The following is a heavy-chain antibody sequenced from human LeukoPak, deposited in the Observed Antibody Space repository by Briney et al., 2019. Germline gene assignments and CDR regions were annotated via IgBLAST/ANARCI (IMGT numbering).Heavy chain of an antibody. CDR2: ISTLSIDA. V-gene: IGHV3-21*01. Sequence: GGSQRLFCAASGFAFNTYSMNWARQAPGKGLEWGSSISTLSIDAYSADSVSGRSTISRDNAKTSLYLQTSSLRAEDTAVYYCAKTLAGMPTLNALFDSWGQGTLVTVSS. CDR3: AKTLAGMPTLNALFDS. D-gene: IGHD2-2*01. CDR1: GFAFNTYS. J-gene: IGHJ4*02.